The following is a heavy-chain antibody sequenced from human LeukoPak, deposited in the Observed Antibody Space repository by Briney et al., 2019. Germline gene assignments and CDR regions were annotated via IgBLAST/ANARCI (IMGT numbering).Heavy chain of an antibody. J-gene: IGHJ4*02. D-gene: IGHD3-22*01. CDR2: VNHSGST. CDR1: DYSISSHNY. CDR3: ARNDSSGYFDY. V-gene: IGHV4-38-2*01. Sequence: PSETLSLTCAVSDYSISSHNYWGWIRQPPGKGLEWIGSVNHSGSTHYSPSLKSRVTISVDTSKNQFSLKLSSVTAADTAVYYCARNDSSGYFDYWGQGTLVTVSS.